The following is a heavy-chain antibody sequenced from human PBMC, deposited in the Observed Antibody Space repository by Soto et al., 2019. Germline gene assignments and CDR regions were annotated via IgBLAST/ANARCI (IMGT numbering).Heavy chain of an antibody. V-gene: IGHV3-23*01. CDR1: GFTFSSYA. CDR2: ISGSGGST. CDR3: AIFLVVTAMRPRESYYFDY. J-gene: IGHJ4*02. Sequence: PGGSLRLSCAASGFTFSSYAMSWVRQAPGKGLEWVSAISGSGGSTYYADSVKGRFTITRDNSKNTLFLQMTSLRSEDTAVYYCAIFLVVTAMRPRESYYFDYWGQGTMVTVSS. D-gene: IGHD2-21*02.